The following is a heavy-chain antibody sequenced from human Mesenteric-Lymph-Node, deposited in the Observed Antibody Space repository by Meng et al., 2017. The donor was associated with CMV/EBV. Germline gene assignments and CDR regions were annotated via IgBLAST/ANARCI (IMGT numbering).Heavy chain of an antibody. V-gene: IGHV1-69*10. J-gene: IGHJ6*02. CDR1: GGTFSSYA. CDR2: IIPILGIA. D-gene: IGHD3-10*01. CDR3: ARPRKGNYGMDV. Sequence: SVKVSCKASGGTFSSYAISWVRQAPGQGLEWMGGIIPILGIANYAQKFQGRVTITADKSTSTAYMELSSLRSEDTAVYYCARPRKGNYGMDVWGQGTTVTVSS.